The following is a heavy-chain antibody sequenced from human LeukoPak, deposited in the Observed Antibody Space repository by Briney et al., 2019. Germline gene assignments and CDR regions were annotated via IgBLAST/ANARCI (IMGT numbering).Heavy chain of an antibody. Sequence: ASVKVSCKASGYTFTSYDINWVRQATGQGLEWMGWMNPNSGNTGYAQKFQGRVTMTRNTSISTAYMELSSLRSEDTAVYYCARGGIKGVLSAARLFDIWGQGTMVTVSS. CDR1: GYTFTSYD. D-gene: IGHD6-13*01. CDR3: ARGGIKGVLSAARLFDI. CDR2: MNPNSGNT. J-gene: IGHJ3*02. V-gene: IGHV1-8*01.